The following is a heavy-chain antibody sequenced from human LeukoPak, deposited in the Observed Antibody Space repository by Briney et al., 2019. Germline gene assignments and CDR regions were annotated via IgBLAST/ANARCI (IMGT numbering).Heavy chain of an antibody. CDR2: IKEDGSEK. CDR3: ARGEVKYYYGSGNMNWFDP. CDR1: GFTFSSNW. J-gene: IGHJ5*02. D-gene: IGHD3-10*01. V-gene: IGHV3-7*04. Sequence: GGSLRLSCAASGFTFSSNWMSWVRQAPGKGLEWVANIKEDGSEKYYVDSVKGRFTISRDNAKNSLYLQMNSLRAEDTAVYYCARGEVKYYYGSGNMNWFDPWGQGTLVTVSS.